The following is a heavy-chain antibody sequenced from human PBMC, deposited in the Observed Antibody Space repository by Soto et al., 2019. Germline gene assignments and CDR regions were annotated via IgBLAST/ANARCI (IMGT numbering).Heavy chain of an antibody. D-gene: IGHD3-10*01. CDR2: MNPNSGNT. CDR1: GYTFTSYD. Sequence: QVQLVQSGAEVKKPGASVKVSCKASGYTFTSYDINWVRQATGQGLAWMGWMNPNSGNTGYAQKFQGRVTMTSNTSISTAYMELGSMRSEDTAVYYCAKSIGGLRGVHYSYGMDAWGQGTTVTVSS. CDR3: AKSIGGLRGVHYSYGMDA. J-gene: IGHJ6*02. V-gene: IGHV1-8*01.